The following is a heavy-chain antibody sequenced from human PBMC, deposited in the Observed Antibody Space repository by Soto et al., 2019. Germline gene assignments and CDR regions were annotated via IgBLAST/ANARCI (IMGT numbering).Heavy chain of an antibody. CDR2: IYYSGST. Sequence: SETLSLTCTVSGGSISSYYWSWIRQPPGKGLEWIGYIYYSGSTNYNPSLKSRGTISVDTSKNQFSLKLSSVTAADTAVYYCARGDYGGNSRIDAFDIWGQGTMVTVSS. V-gene: IGHV4-59*01. CDR1: GGSISSYY. J-gene: IGHJ3*02. CDR3: ARGDYGGNSRIDAFDI. D-gene: IGHD4-17*01.